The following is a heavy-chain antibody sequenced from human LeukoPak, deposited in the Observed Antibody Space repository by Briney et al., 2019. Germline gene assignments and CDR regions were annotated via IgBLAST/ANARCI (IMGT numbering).Heavy chain of an antibody. Sequence: SGPTLVKPTQPLTLTWTFSGFSVTDNGVAVGWIRRPPGKALEWLALIYWDDDKRYNPSLESRLTITKGTSENQVVLSLTAIDTVDSGTYYCAHSPALELGFWSPSPPTPYFDVWGQGFLDSVSS. D-gene: IGHD3-3*01. CDR2: IYWDDDK. CDR1: GFSVTDNGVA. J-gene: IGHJ4*02. V-gene: IGHV2-5*02. CDR3: AHSPALELGFWSPSPPTPYFDV.